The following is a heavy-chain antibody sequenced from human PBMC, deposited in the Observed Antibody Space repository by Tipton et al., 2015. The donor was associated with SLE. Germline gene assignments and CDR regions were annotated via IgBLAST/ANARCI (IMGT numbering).Heavy chain of an antibody. CDR3: ATYVGPDFVVVPSAKRKGSFDI. D-gene: IGHD2-2*01. CDR1: GGSVSSGHYY. CDR2: AHYSGTT. Sequence: TLSLTCTVSGGSVSSGHYYWNWIRQPPGKALEWIGDAHYSGTTDYNPSLKSRVTIAIDTSKNHFSLKLSSVTDADTALYFCATYVGPDFVVVPSAKRKGSFDIWGQGTMVTVSS. J-gene: IGHJ3*02. V-gene: IGHV4-61*01.